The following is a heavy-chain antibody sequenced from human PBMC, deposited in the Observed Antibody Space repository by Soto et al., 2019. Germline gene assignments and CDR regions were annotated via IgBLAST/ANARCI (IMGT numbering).Heavy chain of an antibody. Sequence: QVQLVQSGAEVKKPGSSVKVSCKASGGTFSSYTISWVRQAPGQGLEWMGRIIPILGIANYALKFQGRVTITADKSTSTAYMELSSLRSEDTAVYYCARGRRSGSIAWFDPWGQGTLVTVSS. CDR1: GGTFSSYT. D-gene: IGHD6-19*01. V-gene: IGHV1-69*02. CDR2: IIPILGIA. CDR3: ARGRRSGSIAWFDP. J-gene: IGHJ5*02.